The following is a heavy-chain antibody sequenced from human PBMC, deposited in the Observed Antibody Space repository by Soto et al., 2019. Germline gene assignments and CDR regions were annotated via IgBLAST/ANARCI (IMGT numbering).Heavy chain of an antibody. CDR3: ANGRATYGLLTHDY. J-gene: IGHJ4*02. D-gene: IGHD3-9*01. V-gene: IGHV3-23*01. CDR2: LTGSSSNT. Sequence: EVQLLESGGGLVQPGGSLRLSCAASGFSFRNYAMSWVRQAPGKGLEWISTLTGSSSNTYYADSVKGRFAISRDNSRNTLYLQMLSLTAEDTAVYYCANGRATYGLLTHDYWGQGTLVTVSS. CDR1: GFSFRNYA.